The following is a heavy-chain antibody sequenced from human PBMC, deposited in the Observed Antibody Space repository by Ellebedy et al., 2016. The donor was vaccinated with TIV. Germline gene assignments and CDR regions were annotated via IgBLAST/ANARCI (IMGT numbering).Heavy chain of an antibody. V-gene: IGHV4-59*08. CDR1: GGSMSNNY. Sequence: SETPSLTCTVSGGSMSNNYWSWVRQAPGEGLEWIGYIHYTGTTNFDPSLKSRLTMSVDTSKNQFSLKVTSVTAADTAVYYCARLAMLARLQNYGYHSMDVWGQGTTVIVSS. D-gene: IGHD3-10*01. CDR2: IHYTGTT. J-gene: IGHJ6*02. CDR3: ARLAMLARLQNYGYHSMDV.